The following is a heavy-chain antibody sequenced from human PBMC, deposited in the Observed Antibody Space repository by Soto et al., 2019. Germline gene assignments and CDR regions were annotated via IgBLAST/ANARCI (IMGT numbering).Heavy chain of an antibody. D-gene: IGHD6-13*01. V-gene: IGHV3-23*01. CDR1: GFTFSSYA. CDR3: AKDPLRSSSWYGFDP. Sequence: GGSLRLSCAASGFTFSSYAMSWVRQAPGKGLEWVSVIRGSGGSTYYADSVKGRFTISRDNSKNTLYLQMNSLRAEDTAEYYCAKDPLRSSSWYGFDPWGQGTLVTVSS. J-gene: IGHJ5*02. CDR2: IRGSGGST.